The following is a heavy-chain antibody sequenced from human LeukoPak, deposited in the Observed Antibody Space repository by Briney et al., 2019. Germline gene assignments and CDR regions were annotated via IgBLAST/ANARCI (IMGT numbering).Heavy chain of an antibody. J-gene: IGHJ4*02. Sequence: SETLSLTCAVYGGSFSGYYWSWIRQPPGKGLEWIGEINHSGSTNYNPSLKSRVTISVDKSQNQFSLKVDSLTAADTAVYYCARDPNYGDYGPIFDYWGQGTLVTVSS. CDR3: ARDPNYGDYGPIFDY. CDR2: INHSGST. CDR1: GGSFSGYY. D-gene: IGHD4-17*01. V-gene: IGHV4-34*01.